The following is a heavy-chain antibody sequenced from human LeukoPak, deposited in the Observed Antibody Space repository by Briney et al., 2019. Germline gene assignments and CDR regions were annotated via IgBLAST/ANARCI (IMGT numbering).Heavy chain of an antibody. D-gene: IGHD6-13*01. CDR2: ISYDGSNK. J-gene: IGHJ4*02. V-gene: IGHV3-30*18. Sequence: GRSLRLSCAASGFTFSSYGMHWVRQAPGKGLEWVAVISYDGSNKYYADSVKGRFTISRDNSKNTLYLQMNSLRAEDTAVYYCAKEMDSRETFDYWGQGTLVTVSS. CDR1: GFTFSSYG. CDR3: AKEMDSRETFDY.